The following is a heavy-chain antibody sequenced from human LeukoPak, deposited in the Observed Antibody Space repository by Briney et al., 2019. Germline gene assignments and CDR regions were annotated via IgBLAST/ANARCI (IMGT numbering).Heavy chain of an antibody. CDR3: ARGSQKMTTVTTRYYFDY. CDR1: GGSIRSSSYY. CDR2: IYYSGST. V-gene: IGHV4-39*07. J-gene: IGHJ4*02. D-gene: IGHD4-17*01. Sequence: SETLSLTCTDSGGSIRSSSYYWGWIRQPPGKGLEWIGSIYYSGSTYYNPSLKSRVTISVDTSKNQFSLKLSSVTAADTAVYYCARGSQKMTTVTTRYYFDYWGQGTLVTDSS.